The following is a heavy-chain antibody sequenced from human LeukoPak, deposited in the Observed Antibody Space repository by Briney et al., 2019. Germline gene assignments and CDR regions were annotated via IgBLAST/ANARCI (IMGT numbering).Heavy chain of an antibody. D-gene: IGHD4-17*01. Sequence: ASVKVSCKASGGTFSSYAISWVRQAPGQGLEWKGWINPNSGGTNYAQKFQGRVTMTRDTSISTAYMELSRLRSDDTAVYYCARENYGDYVLDYWGQGTLVTVSS. J-gene: IGHJ4*02. V-gene: IGHV1-2*02. CDR3: ARENYGDYVLDY. CDR2: INPNSGGT. CDR1: GGTFSSYA.